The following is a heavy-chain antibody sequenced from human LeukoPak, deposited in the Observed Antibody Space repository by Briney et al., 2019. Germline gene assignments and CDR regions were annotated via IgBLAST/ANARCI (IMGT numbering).Heavy chain of an antibody. Sequence: SGGSLRLSCAASGFTFDDYSMNWVRQAPGKGLEWVSFISSSSGYIFYADSMKGRFTISRDNAKNSLYLQMNSLRAEDTAIYYCTRDLRIAVIADAFDLWGQGTMVSVSS. CDR1: GFTFDDYS. CDR2: ISSSSGYI. CDR3: TRDLRIAVIADAFDL. J-gene: IGHJ3*01. V-gene: IGHV3-21*01. D-gene: IGHD2-21*01.